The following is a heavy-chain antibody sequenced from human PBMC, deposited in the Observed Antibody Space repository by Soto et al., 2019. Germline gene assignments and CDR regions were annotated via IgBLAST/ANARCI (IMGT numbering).Heavy chain of an antibody. J-gene: IGHJ4*02. Sequence: ASVKVSCKASGGTFSSYAISWVRQAPGQGLEWMGGIIPIFGTANYAQKFQGRVTITADESTSTAYMELSSLRSEDTAVYYCVYYDSSGYYPSFDYWGQGTLVTVSS. V-gene: IGHV1-69*13. CDR2: IIPIFGTA. CDR1: GGTFSSYA. D-gene: IGHD3-22*01. CDR3: VYYDSSGYYPSFDY.